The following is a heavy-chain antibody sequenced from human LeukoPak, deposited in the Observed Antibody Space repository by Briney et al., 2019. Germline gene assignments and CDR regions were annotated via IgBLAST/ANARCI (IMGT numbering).Heavy chain of an antibody. J-gene: IGHJ4*02. CDR1: GYTFTGYY. CDR3: ARVTDWNSSGFDY. Sequence: ASVKVSRKASGYTFTGYYMHWVRQAPGQGLEWMGWINPNSGGTNYAQKFQGRVTMTRDTSISTAYMELSRLRSDDTAVYYCARVTDWNSSGFDYWGQGTLVTVSS. CDR2: INPNSGGT. V-gene: IGHV1-2*02. D-gene: IGHD1-7*01.